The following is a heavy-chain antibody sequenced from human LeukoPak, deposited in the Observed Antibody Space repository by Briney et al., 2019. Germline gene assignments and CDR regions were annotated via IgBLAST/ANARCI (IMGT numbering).Heavy chain of an antibody. J-gene: IGHJ4*02. CDR2: ISSGDSST. CDR1: GFTFTTYA. V-gene: IGHV3-23*01. Sequence: PGGSLRLSCEASGFTFTTYAMSWVRQAPGKGLQWVSGISSGDSSTYYTDSVKGRFTISRDNSKNTLYLQINSLRAEDTAVYYCGKCMSGSGVCLNFDSWGQGILVTVSS. CDR3: GKCMSGSGVCLNFDS. D-gene: IGHD2-21*02.